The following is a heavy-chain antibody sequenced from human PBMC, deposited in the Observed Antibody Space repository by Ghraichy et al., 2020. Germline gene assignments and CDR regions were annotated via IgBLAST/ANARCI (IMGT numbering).Heavy chain of an antibody. J-gene: IGHJ6*02. D-gene: IGHD2-21*01. V-gene: IGHV3-48*02. Sequence: GGSLRLSCVGSGFSFDGYNMNWVRQAQGKSLEWVSCITISGRTIAYADSVRGPFTISRDNAQTSLYLQMKSLRDEDTAVYYCAGGSMVVRYFYYDGMDVWGQGTTVTVSS. CDR2: ITISGRTI. CDR3: AGGSMVVRYFYYDGMDV. CDR1: GFSFDGYN.